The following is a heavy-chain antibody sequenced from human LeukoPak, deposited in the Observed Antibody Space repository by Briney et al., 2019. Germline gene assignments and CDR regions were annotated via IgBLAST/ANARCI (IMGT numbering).Heavy chain of an antibody. CDR3: ARQNRITIFGVVIKDWFDP. Sequence: SETLSLTCTLSGGSISSSSYYWGWIRQPPGKGLEWVGSIYYSGSTYYNPSLKSRVTISVDTSQNQFSLKLSSVTAADTAVYYCARQNRITIFGVVIKDWFDPWGQGTLVTVSS. CDR2: IYYSGST. CDR1: GGSISSSSYY. V-gene: IGHV4-39*01. J-gene: IGHJ5*02. D-gene: IGHD3-3*01.